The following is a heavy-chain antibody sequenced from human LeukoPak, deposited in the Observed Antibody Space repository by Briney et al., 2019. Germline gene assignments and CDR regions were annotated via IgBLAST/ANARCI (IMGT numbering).Heavy chain of an antibody. CDR1: EFTFNRYW. CDR2: IKHDGSEA. V-gene: IGHV3-7*04. D-gene: IGHD3-10*01. J-gene: IGHJ4*02. CDR3: TRDALFGSGRTHLDF. Sequence: GGSLRLSCAASEFTFNRYWMSWVRQAPGKGLEWVANIKHDGSEAHYVDSVKGRFTISRDNAKNSLSLQMNGLNVDDTGVYFCTRDALFGSGRTHLDFWSQGTLVSVSS.